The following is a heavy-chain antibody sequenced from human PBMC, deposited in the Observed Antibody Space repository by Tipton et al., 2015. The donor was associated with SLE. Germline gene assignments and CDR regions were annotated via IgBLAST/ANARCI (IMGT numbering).Heavy chain of an antibody. CDR1: GGSFIDYY. CDR3: AKGRNSLDP. D-gene: IGHD4-23*01. CDR2: INHIGST. Sequence: TLSLTCAFYGGSFIDYYWSWIRQTPGKGLEWIGDINHIGSTNYNPPLKSRATISVDVSKNQFSLKLTSVTAADTAVYYCAKGRNSLDPWGQGTLVSVSS. J-gene: IGHJ5*02. V-gene: IGHV4-34*01.